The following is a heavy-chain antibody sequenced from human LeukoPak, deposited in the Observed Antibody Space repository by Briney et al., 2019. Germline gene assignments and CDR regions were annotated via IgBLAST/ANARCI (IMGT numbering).Heavy chain of an antibody. Sequence: GGSLRLSCTASGSIFDDFGMRWVRQVPGKGLEWGSGINWNGGSTTYADSVRGRFTISRDNARNSLFLQMNSLRAEDTALYYCAKDRTGWELLRNYFDYWGQGTLVTVSS. J-gene: IGHJ4*02. CDR1: GSIFDDFG. D-gene: IGHD1-26*01. CDR3: AKDRTGWELLRNYFDY. CDR2: INWNGGST. V-gene: IGHV3-20*04.